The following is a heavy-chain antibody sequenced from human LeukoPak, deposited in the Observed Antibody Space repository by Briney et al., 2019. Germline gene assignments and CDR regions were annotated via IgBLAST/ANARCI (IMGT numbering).Heavy chain of an antibody. V-gene: IGHV4-34*01. CDR2: INHSGST. J-gene: IGHJ4*02. CDR3: ARVRQQLVPAYFDY. Sequence: KPSETLSLTCAVYGGSFSGYYWSWIRQPPGKGLEWIGEINHSGSTNYNPSLKSRVTISVDTSKNQFSLKLSSVTAADTAVYYCARVRQQLVPAYFDYWGQGTLVTVSS. CDR1: GGSFSGYY. D-gene: IGHD6-13*01.